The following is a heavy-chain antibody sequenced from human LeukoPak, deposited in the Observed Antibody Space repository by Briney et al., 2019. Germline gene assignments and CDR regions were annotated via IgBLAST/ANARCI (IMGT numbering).Heavy chain of an antibody. J-gene: IGHJ4*02. D-gene: IGHD3-9*01. CDR2: ISAYNGKT. Sequence: ASVKVSCKTSGYTFGSYGISWVRQAPGQGLEWMGRISAYNGKTNYGKKFQDRVTLTTDTSTRTAYMELSSLRSEDTAVYYCARGGWLVLRYFDYWGQGTQVTVSS. V-gene: IGHV1-18*01. CDR1: GYTFGSYG. CDR3: ARGGWLVLRYFDY.